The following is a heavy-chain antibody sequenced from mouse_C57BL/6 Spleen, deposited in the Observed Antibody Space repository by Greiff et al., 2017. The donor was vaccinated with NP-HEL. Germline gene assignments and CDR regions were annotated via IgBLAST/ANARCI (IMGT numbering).Heavy chain of an antibody. Sequence: EVQVVESGGGLVQPKGSLKLSCAASGFSFNTYAMNWVRQAPGKGLEWVARIRSKSNNYATYYADSVKDRFTISRDDSESMLYLQMNNLKTEDTAMYYCVRSGYYGSSPYYAMDYWGQGTSVTVSS. J-gene: IGHJ4*01. CDR3: VRSGYYGSSPYYAMDY. D-gene: IGHD1-1*01. CDR2: IRSKSNNYAT. CDR1: GFSFNTYA. V-gene: IGHV10-1*01.